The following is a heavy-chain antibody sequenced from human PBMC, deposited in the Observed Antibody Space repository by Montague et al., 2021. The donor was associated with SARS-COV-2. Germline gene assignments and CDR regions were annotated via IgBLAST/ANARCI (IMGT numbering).Heavy chain of an antibody. J-gene: IGHJ4*02. CDR2: ISSSSSYI. Sequence: SLRLSCPASGFTFSSYSMNWVRQAPGKGLEWVSSISSSSSYIYYADSVKGRFTISRDNAKNSLYLQMNGLRAEDTAVYYCARDPHYDILTGYYSYWGQGTLVTVSS. D-gene: IGHD3-9*01. CDR1: GFTFSSYS. CDR3: ARDPHYDILTGYYSY. V-gene: IGHV3-21*01.